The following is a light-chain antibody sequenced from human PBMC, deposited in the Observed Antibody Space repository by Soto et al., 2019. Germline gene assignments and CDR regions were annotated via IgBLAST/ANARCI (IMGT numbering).Light chain of an antibody. CDR1: SSGIGSYDL. J-gene: IGLJ1*01. V-gene: IGLV2-23*02. Sequence: QSVLTQPASVSGSPGQSITISCTGTSSGIGSYDLVSWYQQHPGTAPKLIIYEVTKRPSGVSTRFSGSKSGNTPSLTISGLQAVDEADYYCCSFADFTYVFGTGTKSPS. CDR2: EVT. CDR3: CSFADFTYV.